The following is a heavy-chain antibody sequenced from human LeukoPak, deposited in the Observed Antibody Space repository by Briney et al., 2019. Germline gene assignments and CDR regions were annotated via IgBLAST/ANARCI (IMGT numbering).Heavy chain of an antibody. V-gene: IGHV4-34*01. Sequence: SETLSLTCAVYGGSFSGYYWRWICQPPGKGLEWIGEINHSGSTNYNPSLKSRVTISVDTSKNQFSLKLSSVTAADTAVYYCARPVHSTTFDAFDIWGQGTMVTVSS. J-gene: IGHJ3*02. CDR1: GGSFSGYY. CDR2: INHSGST. D-gene: IGHD5/OR15-5a*01. CDR3: ARPVHSTTFDAFDI.